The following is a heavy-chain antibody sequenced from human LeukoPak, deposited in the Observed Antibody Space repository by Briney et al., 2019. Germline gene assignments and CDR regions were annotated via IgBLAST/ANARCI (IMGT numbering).Heavy chain of an antibody. Sequence: ASVKVSCKASGYTFTSYYIHWVRQAPGQGLEWMGMINPSGGGTGYAQKFQGRGTMTRDTATSTVYMELSSLRSEDTALYYCARQRDDRSGYYFFGYWGQGTLVAVSS. CDR2: INPSGGGT. J-gene: IGHJ4*02. V-gene: IGHV1-46*01. CDR1: GYTFTSYY. CDR3: ARQRDDRSGYYFFGY. D-gene: IGHD3-22*01.